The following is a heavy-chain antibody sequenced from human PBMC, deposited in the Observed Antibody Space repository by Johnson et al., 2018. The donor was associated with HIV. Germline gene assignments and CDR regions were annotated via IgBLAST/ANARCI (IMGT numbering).Heavy chain of an antibody. D-gene: IGHD1-26*01. J-gene: IGHJ3*02. CDR1: GITFSDYA. CDR2: ISYDGSNK. V-gene: IGHV3-30-3*01. CDR3: AKDGGSYGGAFDI. Sequence: QVQLVESGGGVVQPGRSLRLSCAASGITFSDYAMHWVRQAPGKGLEWVAVISYDGSNKYYADSVKGRFTISRDNSKNTVYLQMNSLRPEDTAVYYCAKDGGSYGGAFDIWGQGTMVTVSS.